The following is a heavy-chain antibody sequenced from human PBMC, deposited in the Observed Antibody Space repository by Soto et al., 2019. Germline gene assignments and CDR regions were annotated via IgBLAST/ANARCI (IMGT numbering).Heavy chain of an antibody. V-gene: IGHV1-18*01. Sequence: QVQLVQSGAEVKKPGASVKVYCKASGYTFTSYGISWVRQSPRQGREWMGWISAYNGNTNYAQKLQGRVTMTTDTSTSKAYMELRSLRSDDTAVYYCARDSDDYGDYYYYGMDVWGQGTTVTVSS. J-gene: IGHJ6*02. CDR1: GYTFTSYG. CDR3: ARDSDDYGDYYYYGMDV. CDR2: ISAYNGNT. D-gene: IGHD4-17*01.